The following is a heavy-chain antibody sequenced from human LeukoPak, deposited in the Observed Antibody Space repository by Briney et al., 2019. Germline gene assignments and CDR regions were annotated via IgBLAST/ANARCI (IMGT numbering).Heavy chain of an antibody. Sequence: PSETLSLTCTVSGGSISSGDYYWSWIRQPPGKGLEWIVYIYYSGSTYYNPSLKSRVTISVDTSKNQFSLKLSSVTAADTAVYYCARDQGAATIDQTDGWFDPWGQGTLVTVSS. V-gene: IGHV4-30-4*01. CDR2: IYYSGST. CDR1: GGSISSGDYY. CDR3: ARDQGAATIDQTDGWFDP. D-gene: IGHD1-14*01. J-gene: IGHJ5*02.